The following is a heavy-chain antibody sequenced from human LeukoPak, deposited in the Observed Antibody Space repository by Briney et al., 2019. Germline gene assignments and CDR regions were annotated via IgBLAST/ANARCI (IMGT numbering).Heavy chain of an antibody. Sequence: SETLSLTRTVSCASISSSSYCWGWIRQPPGKGLQWIGRIYSSGTTYYNPSLTSRLTISVDTSKNLFFLKLSSVTAAYTAVYYCARRLLYFGWSNCFDPWRQGTLVSVSS. CDR3: ARRLLYFGWSNCFDP. CDR2: IYSSGTT. CDR1: CASISSSSYC. V-gene: IGHV4-39*01. J-gene: IGHJ5*02. D-gene: IGHD3-9*01.